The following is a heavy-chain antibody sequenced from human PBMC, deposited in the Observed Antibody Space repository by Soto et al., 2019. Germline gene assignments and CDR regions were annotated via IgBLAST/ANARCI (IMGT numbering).Heavy chain of an antibody. CDR2: IIPIFGTA. Sequence: QVQLVQSGAEVKKPGSSVKVSCKASGGTFSSYAISWVQQAPGQGLEWMGGIIPIFGTANYAQKFQGRVTIAADESTSTAYMELSSLRSEDTAVYYCARDGVAAPWFDPWGQGTLVTVSS. CDR3: ARDGVAAPWFDP. D-gene: IGHD6-6*01. V-gene: IGHV1-69*12. J-gene: IGHJ5*02. CDR1: GGTFSSYA.